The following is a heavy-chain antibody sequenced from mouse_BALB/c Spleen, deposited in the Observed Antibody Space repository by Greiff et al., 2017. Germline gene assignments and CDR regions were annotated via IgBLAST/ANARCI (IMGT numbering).Heavy chain of an antibody. J-gene: IGHJ4*01. CDR3: ERYQGYYDRNYAMDY. V-gene: IGHV1-9*01. Sequence: LVESGAELMKPGASVKISCKATGYTFSSYWIEWVKQRPGHGLEWIGEILPGSGSTNYNEKFKGKATFTADTSSNTAYMQLSRLTSKDSAVFYYERYQGYYDRNYAMDYWGQGTSVTVSS. CDR2: ILPGSGST. CDR1: GYTFSSYW. D-gene: IGHD1-1*01.